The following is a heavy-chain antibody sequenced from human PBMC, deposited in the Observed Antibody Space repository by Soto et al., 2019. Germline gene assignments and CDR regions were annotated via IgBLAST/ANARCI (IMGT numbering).Heavy chain of an antibody. Sequence: ETLSLTCAVYGGSFSGYYWSWIRQPPGKGLEWIGEINHSGSTNYNPSLKSRVTISVDTSKNQFSLKLSSVTAADTAVYYCARGGIYFDWFWGHYYFDYWGQGTLVTVSS. CDR3: ARGGIYFDWFWGHYYFDY. J-gene: IGHJ4*02. CDR2: INHSGST. V-gene: IGHV4-34*01. CDR1: GGSFSGYY. D-gene: IGHD3-9*01.